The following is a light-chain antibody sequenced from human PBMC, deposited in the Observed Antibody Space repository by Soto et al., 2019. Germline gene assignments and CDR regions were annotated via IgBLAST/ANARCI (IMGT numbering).Light chain of an antibody. Sequence: QSALAQPPSASGSPGQSVTISCTGSGSDIGAYNFVSWYQQHPGKAPKLMIFGVTERPSGVPDRFSGSKSGNTASLTVSGLQADDEAIYYCQAYDTSLSGGVVFGAGTKLTVL. J-gene: IGLJ2*01. CDR1: GSDIGAYNF. V-gene: IGLV2-8*01. CDR2: GVT. CDR3: QAYDTSLSGGVV.